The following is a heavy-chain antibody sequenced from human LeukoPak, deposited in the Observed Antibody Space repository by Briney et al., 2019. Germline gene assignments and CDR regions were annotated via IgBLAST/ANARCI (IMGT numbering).Heavy chain of an antibody. Sequence: PGGSLRLSCAASGFTFSSYVMSWVRQAPGKGLEWVSTISGSGGSTYYADSVEGRFTISRDNSKNTLYLQMNSLRAEDTAVYYCAKDLWGQYFDYWGQGTLVTVSS. J-gene: IGHJ4*02. CDR2: ISGSGGST. D-gene: IGHD3-16*01. CDR3: AKDLWGQYFDY. CDR1: GFTFSSYV. V-gene: IGHV3-23*01.